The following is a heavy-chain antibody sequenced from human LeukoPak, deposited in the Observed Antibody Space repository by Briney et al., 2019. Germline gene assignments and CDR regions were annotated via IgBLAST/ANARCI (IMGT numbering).Heavy chain of an antibody. CDR1: GYPISSGYY. CDR2: IYRSGST. Sequence: SETLSLTCIVSGYPISSGYYWGWIRQPPGKGLEWIGSIYRSGSTYYNPSLKSRVTISVDTSKTQFSLKLSSVTAADTAVYYCARGLGYDSSGCYRSTPRNRPFDYWGQGTLVTVSS. J-gene: IGHJ4*02. CDR3: ARGLGYDSSGCYRSTPRNRPFDY. D-gene: IGHD3-22*01. V-gene: IGHV4-38-2*02.